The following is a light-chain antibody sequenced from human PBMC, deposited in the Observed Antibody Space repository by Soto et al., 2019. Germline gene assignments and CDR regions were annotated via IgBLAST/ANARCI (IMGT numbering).Light chain of an antibody. J-gene: IGKJ5*01. Sequence: DTQMTQSPSSLSASVGDRVTITCRASQTVRRYLNWYQQKPGKAPTLLIYAASTLESAVPPRFSCAGSETEFTLTINGLQPDDFATYYCQQTFSTPLTFGQGTRLE. CDR1: QTVRRY. CDR2: AAS. V-gene: IGKV1-39*01. CDR3: QQTFSTPLT.